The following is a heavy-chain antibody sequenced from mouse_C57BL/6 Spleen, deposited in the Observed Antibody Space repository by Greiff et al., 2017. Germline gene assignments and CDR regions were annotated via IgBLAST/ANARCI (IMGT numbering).Heavy chain of an antibody. J-gene: IGHJ4*01. CDR2: IRNKANGYTT. D-gene: IGHD3-2*02. CDR3: ARRGSSGFAMDY. Sequence: EVQVVESGGGLVQPGGSLSLSCAASGFTFTDYYMSWVRQPPGKALEWLGFIRNKANGYTTEYSASVKGRFTISRDNSQSILYLQMNALRAEDSATYYCARRGSSGFAMDYWGQGTSVTVSS. CDR1: GFTFTDYY. V-gene: IGHV7-3*01.